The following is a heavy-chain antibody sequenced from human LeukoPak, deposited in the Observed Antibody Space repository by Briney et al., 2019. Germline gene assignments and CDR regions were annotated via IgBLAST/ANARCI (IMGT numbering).Heavy chain of an antibody. CDR3: ARVNNVWELRGSVAFDI. CDR1: GFTFSSYS. CDR2: ISSSSSTI. J-gene: IGHJ3*02. V-gene: IGHV3-48*01. Sequence: PGGSLRLSCAASGFTFSSYSMNWVRQAPGKGLEWVSYISSSSSTIYYADSEKGRFTISRDNAKNSLYLQMNSLRAEDTAVYYCARVNNVWELRGSVAFDIWGQGTMVTVSS. D-gene: IGHD1-26*01.